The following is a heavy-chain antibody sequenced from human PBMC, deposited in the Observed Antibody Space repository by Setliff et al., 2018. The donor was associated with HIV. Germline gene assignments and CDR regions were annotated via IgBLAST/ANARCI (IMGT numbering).Heavy chain of an antibody. CDR1: GFTFSNYW. J-gene: IGHJ4*02. D-gene: IGHD2-21*02. Sequence: GGSLRLSCAVSGFTFSNYWMHWVRQTPGKGLVWVSQISPDGSSPTYADSVKGRFTVSRDNARNTLYLQMSSLTVEDTAVYFCTRDPVTATPIDYWGQGTLVTVSS. V-gene: IGHV3-74*01. CDR3: TRDPVTATPIDY. CDR2: ISPDGSSP.